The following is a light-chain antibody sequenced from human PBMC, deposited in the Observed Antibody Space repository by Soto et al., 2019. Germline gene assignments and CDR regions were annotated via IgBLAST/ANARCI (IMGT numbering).Light chain of an antibody. Sequence: QSPDTLSVSHSKTVPLSCRASQSIDSNYFSWYQQKAGQAPRLLISGASTRATGIPARFSGSGSGTDFTLTISSLQAEDFAVYYCQQDYNLPFTFGQGTRLEI. CDR2: GAS. V-gene: IGKV3D-7*01. CDR3: QQDYNLPFT. J-gene: IGKJ5*01. CDR1: QSIDSNY.